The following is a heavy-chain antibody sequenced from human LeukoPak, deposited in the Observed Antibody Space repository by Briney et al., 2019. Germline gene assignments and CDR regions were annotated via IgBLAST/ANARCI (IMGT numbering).Heavy chain of an antibody. D-gene: IGHD6-19*01. CDR3: ARDPSNSSGRYVLFDY. CDR2: ISAYNGDT. J-gene: IGHJ4*02. CDR1: GYTFTSNG. V-gene: IGHV1-18*01. Sequence: ASVKVSCKASGYTFTSNGISWVRQAPGQGLEWMGWISAYNGDTNYAQNLQGRVTMTTDTSTSTAYMELRSLRSDDTAVYYCARDPSNSSGRYVLFDYWGQGTLVTVSS.